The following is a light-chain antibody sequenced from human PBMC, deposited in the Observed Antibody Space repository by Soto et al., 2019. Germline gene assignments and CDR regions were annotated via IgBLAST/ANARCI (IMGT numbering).Light chain of an antibody. CDR1: QDINTY. CDR2: DAS. J-gene: IGKJ4*01. V-gene: IGKV1-33*01. CDR3: QQYDNLPLT. Sequence: DIQMTQSPSSLSASVGDRVTITCQASQDINTYLSWYQHKPREAPKLLIHDASNLETGVPSRFSGSGSGTDFTFTISSLQPEDNAAYYCQQYDNLPLTFGGGTRVEIK.